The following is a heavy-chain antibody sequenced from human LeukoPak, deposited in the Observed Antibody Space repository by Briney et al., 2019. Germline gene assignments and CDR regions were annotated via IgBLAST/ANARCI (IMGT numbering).Heavy chain of an antibody. CDR1: GYSFTSYW. D-gene: IGHD3-9*01. CDR3: ARRQTHNYDILTGPFDY. Sequence: GESLKISCKGSGYSFTSYWIGWVRQMPGKGLGWMGIIYPGDSDTRYSPSFQGQVTISADKSISTAYLQWSSLKASDTAMYYCARRQTHNYDILTGPFDYWGQGTLVTVSS. V-gene: IGHV5-51*01. CDR2: IYPGDSDT. J-gene: IGHJ4*02.